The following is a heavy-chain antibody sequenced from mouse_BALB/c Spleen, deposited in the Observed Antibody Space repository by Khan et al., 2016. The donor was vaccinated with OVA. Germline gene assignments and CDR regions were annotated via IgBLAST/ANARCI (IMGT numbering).Heavy chain of an antibody. Sequence: EVQLQESGPGLVKPSQSLSLTCTVTGYSITSTYAWNWIRQFPGNKLEWMGYISYSGSTSYNPSLTSRISITLDTYKNKFFLPLNSVTTYATATYYCARGNYYGYAMDYWGQGTSVTVSS. D-gene: IGHD1-1*01. J-gene: IGHJ4*01. CDR3: ARGNYYGYAMDY. V-gene: IGHV3-2*02. CDR1: GYSITSTYA. CDR2: ISYSGST.